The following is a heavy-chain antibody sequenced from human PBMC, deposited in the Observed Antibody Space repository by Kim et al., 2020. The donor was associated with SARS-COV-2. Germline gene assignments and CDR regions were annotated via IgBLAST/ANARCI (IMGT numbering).Heavy chain of an antibody. D-gene: IGHD6-6*01. CDR1: GFTFSNYE. Sequence: GGSLRLSCATSGFTFSNYEMNWARQAPGKGLEWVSHISSSGSSIYYADSVKGRFTISRDNAKNSVYLQMNSLRAEDTAVYYCARDGSRIAGRPVPYFDYWGQGALVTVSS. J-gene: IGHJ4*02. CDR2: ISSSGSSI. CDR3: ARDGSRIAGRPVPYFDY. V-gene: IGHV3-48*03.